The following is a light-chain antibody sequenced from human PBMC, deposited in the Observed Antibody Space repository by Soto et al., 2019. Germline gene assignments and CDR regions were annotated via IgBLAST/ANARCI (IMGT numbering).Light chain of an antibody. CDR2: DVS. Sequence: QSAMTQPASVSGSPGQSITISCTGTSSDVVGYNYVSWYQQHPGKAPKLMMYDVSNRPSGVSNRFSGSKSGNTASLTISGLQAEDEADYYCSSYTSSSTFVFGTGTKLTVL. J-gene: IGLJ1*01. CDR3: SSYTSSSTFV. CDR1: SSDVVGYNY. V-gene: IGLV2-14*01.